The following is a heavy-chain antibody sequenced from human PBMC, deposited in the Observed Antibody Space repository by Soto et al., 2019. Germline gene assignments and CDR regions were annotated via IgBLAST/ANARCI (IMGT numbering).Heavy chain of an antibody. V-gene: IGHV3-48*02. Sequence: GGSLRLSCAASGFTFSSYSMNWVRQAPGKGLEWVSYISSSSSTIYYADSVKGRFTISRDNAKNSLYLQMNSLRDEDTAVYYCASDWGYSPSYLPRQYEYWGQGTLVTVS. CDR1: GFTFSSYS. D-gene: IGHD1-26*01. CDR2: ISSSSSTI. J-gene: IGHJ4*02. CDR3: ASDWGYSPSYLPRQYEY.